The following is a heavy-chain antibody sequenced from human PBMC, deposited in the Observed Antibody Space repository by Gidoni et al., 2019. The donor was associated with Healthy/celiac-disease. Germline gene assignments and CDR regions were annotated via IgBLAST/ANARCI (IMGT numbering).Heavy chain of an antibody. D-gene: IGHD2-2*01. J-gene: IGHJ6*02. Sequence: QVQLVESGGGVVQPGRSLRLSCAASGFTFSRYGMHWVRQAPGKGLEWVAVISYDGSNKYYADSVKGRFTISRDNSKNTLYLQMNSLRAEDTAVYYCAKDLGYCSSTSCYYYYYYGMDVWGQGTTVTVSS. V-gene: IGHV3-30*18. CDR1: GFTFSRYG. CDR3: AKDLGYCSSTSCYYYYYYGMDV. CDR2: ISYDGSNK.